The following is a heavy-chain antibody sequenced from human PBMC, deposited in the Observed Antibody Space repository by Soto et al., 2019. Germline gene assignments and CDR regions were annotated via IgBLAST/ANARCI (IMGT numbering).Heavy chain of an antibody. D-gene: IGHD5-12*01. J-gene: IGHJ6*02. Sequence: KPSETLSLTCAVYGGSFSGYYWSWIRQPPGKGLEWIGEINHSGSTNYNPSLKSRVTISVDTSKNQFSLKLSSVTAADTAVYYCARGRGWLQSGDYYYGMDVWGQGTTVTVSS. CDR3: ARGRGWLQSGDYYYGMDV. CDR1: GGSFSGYY. CDR2: INHSGST. V-gene: IGHV4-34*01.